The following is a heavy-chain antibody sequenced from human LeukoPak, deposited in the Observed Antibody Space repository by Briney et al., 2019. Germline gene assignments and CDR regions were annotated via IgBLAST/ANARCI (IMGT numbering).Heavy chain of an antibody. J-gene: IGHJ4*02. CDR2: ISSSSSYI. D-gene: IGHD1-26*01. CDR3: ATKADRWEVIQADY. Sequence: GGSLRLSCAASGFTFSSYSMNWVRQAPGKGLEWVSSISSSSSYIYYADSVKGRFTISRDNAKNSLYLQMSSLRAEDTAVYFCATKADRWEVIQADYWGQGTLVTVSS. CDR1: GFTFSSYS. V-gene: IGHV3-21*01.